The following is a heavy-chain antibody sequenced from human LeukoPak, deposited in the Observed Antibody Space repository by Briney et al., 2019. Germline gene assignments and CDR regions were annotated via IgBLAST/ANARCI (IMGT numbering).Heavy chain of an antibody. CDR1: GGPVNSGTYH. D-gene: IGHD3-16*01. CDR2: VYFDGGT. CDR3: ARDHYYDGRGRFDP. Sequence: SETLSLTCSVSGGPVNSGTYHWGWIRQSPGKGLEWIGSVYFDGGTHYKPSLQSRVTISVDTSKNPFSLRLSPVTAADTALYYCARDHYYDGRGRFDPWGQGTLVTVSS. V-gene: IGHV4-39*07. J-gene: IGHJ5*02.